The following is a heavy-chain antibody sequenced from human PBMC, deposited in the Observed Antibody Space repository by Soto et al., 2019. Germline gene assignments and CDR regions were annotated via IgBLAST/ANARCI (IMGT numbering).Heavy chain of an antibody. CDR2: IYYSGST. J-gene: IGHJ4*02. D-gene: IGHD6-6*01. CDR3: ARRGGFYSSSSGYYFGY. V-gene: IGHV4-31*03. Sequence: QVQLQESGPGLVKPSQTLSLTCTVSGGSISSGGYYLSWIRQRPGKGLEWIGYIYYSGSTYHNPSLKSRVTISVDTSKNQFSLKLSSVTAADTAVYYCARRGGFYSSSSGYYFGYWGQGTLVTVSS. CDR1: GGSISSGGYY.